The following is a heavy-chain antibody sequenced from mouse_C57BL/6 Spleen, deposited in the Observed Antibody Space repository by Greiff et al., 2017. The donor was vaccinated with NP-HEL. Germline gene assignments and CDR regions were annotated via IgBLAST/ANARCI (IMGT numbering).Heavy chain of an antibody. CDR1: GFTFSDYG. V-gene: IGHV5-17*01. Sequence: EVQLQQSGGGLVKPGGSLKLSCAASGFTFSDYGMHWVRQAPEKGLEWVAYISSGSSTIYYADTVKGRFTISRDNAKNTLFLQMTSLRSEDTAMYYCARRWSYAMDYWGQGTSVTVSS. CDR2: ISSGSSTI. J-gene: IGHJ4*01. D-gene: IGHD1-1*02. CDR3: ARRWSYAMDY.